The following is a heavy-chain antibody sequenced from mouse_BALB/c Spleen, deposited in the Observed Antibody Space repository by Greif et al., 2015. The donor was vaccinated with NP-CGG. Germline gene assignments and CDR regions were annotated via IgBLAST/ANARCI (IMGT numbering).Heavy chain of an antibody. V-gene: IGHV5-17*02. CDR2: ISSGSSTI. D-gene: IGHD1-1*01. J-gene: IGHJ4*01. CDR1: GFTFSSFG. CDR3: ARTTVVAYYAMDY. Sequence: EVKLQESGGGLVQPGGSRKLSCAASGFTFSSFGMHWVRQAPEKGLEWVAYISSGSSTIYYADTVKGRFTISRDNPKNTLFLQMTSLRSEDTAMYYCARTTVVAYYAMDYWGQGTSVTVSS.